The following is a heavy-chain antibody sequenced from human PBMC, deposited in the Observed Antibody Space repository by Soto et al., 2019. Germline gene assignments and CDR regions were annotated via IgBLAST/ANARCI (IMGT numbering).Heavy chain of an antibody. D-gene: IGHD6-13*01. Sequence: PGGSLRLSCAASGFTFSSYWMHWVRQAPGKGLVWVSRINSDGSSTSYADSVKGRFTISRDNAKNTLYLQMNSLRAEDTAVYYWVKDSSRWDRPIDYWGQVSLVPVSS. V-gene: IGHV3-74*01. CDR2: INSDGSST. CDR1: GFTFSSYW. J-gene: IGHJ4*02. CDR3: VKDSSRWDRPIDY.